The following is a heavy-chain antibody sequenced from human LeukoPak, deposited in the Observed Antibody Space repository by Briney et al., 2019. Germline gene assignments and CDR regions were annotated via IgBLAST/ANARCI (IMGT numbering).Heavy chain of an antibody. CDR3: ARARRVVVVAATRFDP. Sequence: SETLSLTCTVSGGSISSSSYYWGWIRQPPGKGLEWIGSIYYSGSTYYNPSLKSRVTISVDTSKNQFSLKLSSVTAADTAVYYCARARRVVVVAATRFDPWGQGTLVTVSS. CDR2: IYYSGST. V-gene: IGHV4-39*07. D-gene: IGHD2-15*01. J-gene: IGHJ5*02. CDR1: GGSISSSSYY.